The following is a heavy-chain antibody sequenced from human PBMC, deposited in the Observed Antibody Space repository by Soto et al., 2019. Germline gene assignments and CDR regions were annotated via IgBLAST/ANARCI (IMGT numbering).Heavy chain of an antibody. CDR3: ARTGASGYPTYYYYYVLDV. V-gene: IGHV4-39*01. J-gene: IGHJ6*02. Sequence: SETLSLTCTVSGGSTSSSSYYWGWIRQPPGKGLEWIGSIYYSGSTYYNPSLKSRVTISVDTSKNQFSLKLSSVTAADTAVYYCARTGASGYPTYYYYYVLDVWAQGSSVTGSS. CDR1: GGSTSSSSYY. D-gene: IGHD3-22*01. CDR2: IYYSGST.